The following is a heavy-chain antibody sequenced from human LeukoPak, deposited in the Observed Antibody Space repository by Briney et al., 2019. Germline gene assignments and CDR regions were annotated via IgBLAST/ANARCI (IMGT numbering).Heavy chain of an antibody. CDR1: GGSISSYY. CDR2: IYYTGTT. CDR3: ARVNSAWYGALDY. Sequence: SETLSLTCTVSGGSISSYYWSWIRQPPGKGLEWIGYIYYTGTTNYNPSLNSRVTISVDTPKNQFSLKLSSVTAADTAVYYCARVNSAWYGALDYWGQGTVVTVSS. V-gene: IGHV4-59*01. D-gene: IGHD6-19*01. J-gene: IGHJ4*02.